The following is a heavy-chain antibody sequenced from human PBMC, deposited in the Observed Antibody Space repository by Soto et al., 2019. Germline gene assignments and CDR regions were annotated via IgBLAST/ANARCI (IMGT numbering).Heavy chain of an antibody. CDR3: AAVVAGSVY. CDR1: EFVFISNW. D-gene: IGHD6-19*01. CDR2: IDSDESYT. J-gene: IGHJ4*02. V-gene: IGHV3-74*01. Sequence: GGSVRLSCAASEFVFISNWLHWVRQVPGKGLVWVSTIDSDESYTNYADSVKGRFTISRDNAKNTMYLQMNSLRAEDTAVYYCAAVVAGSVYWGQGTLVTVSS.